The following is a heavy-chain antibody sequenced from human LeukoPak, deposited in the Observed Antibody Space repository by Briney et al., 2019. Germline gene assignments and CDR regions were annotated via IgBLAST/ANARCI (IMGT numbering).Heavy chain of an antibody. D-gene: IGHD5-12*01. CDR2: IYPGDSDT. CDR3: ARGYSGYYYYYYGMDV. CDR1: GYSFTTYW. J-gene: IGHJ6*02. Sequence: GESLKISCKTSGYSFTTYWIGWVRQMPGKGLEWMGFIYPGDSDTRYSPSFQGQVTISADKSISTAYLQWNSLKASDTAMYYCARGYSGYYYYYYGMDVWGQGTSVTVSS. V-gene: IGHV5-51*01.